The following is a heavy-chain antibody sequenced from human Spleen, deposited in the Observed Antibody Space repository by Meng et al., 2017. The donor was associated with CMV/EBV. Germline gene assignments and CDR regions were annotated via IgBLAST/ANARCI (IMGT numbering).Heavy chain of an antibody. Sequence: YCRASGYSFTGYNIHWVRQAPGQGFEWMGRIDLRSGVTKYAQKFQGRVTMTRETSISTAYMGLTRLRFDDTALYYCAKSLRFSPMGPWGQGTLVTVS. D-gene: IGHD3-16*02. CDR3: AKSLRFSPMGP. CDR2: IDLRSGVT. V-gene: IGHV1-2*06. CDR1: GYSFTGYN. J-gene: IGHJ5*02.